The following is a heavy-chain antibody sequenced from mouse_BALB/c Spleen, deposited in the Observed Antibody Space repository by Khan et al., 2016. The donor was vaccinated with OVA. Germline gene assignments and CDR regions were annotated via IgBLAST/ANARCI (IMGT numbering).Heavy chain of an antibody. Sequence: VQLKESGPGLVKPSQSLSLTCTVTGYSITSDYAWNWIRQFPGNKLEWMGYISYSGSTSYNPSLNSRISITRDTSKNQFFLQLNSVTTEDTATYYCARDGSRYNYAMDYWGQGTAVTVSS. CDR2: ISYSGST. CDR3: ARDGSRYNYAMDY. V-gene: IGHV3-2*02. CDR1: GYSITSDYA. J-gene: IGHJ4*01. D-gene: IGHD2-3*01.